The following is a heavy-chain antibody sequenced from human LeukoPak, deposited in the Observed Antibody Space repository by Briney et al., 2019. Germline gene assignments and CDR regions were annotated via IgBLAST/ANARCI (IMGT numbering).Heavy chain of an antibody. CDR3: ARGYAQAEVTAPDY. D-gene: IGHD1-14*01. CDR1: GFIVNSYY. CDR2: IYTAGTT. V-gene: IGHV3-53*01. Sequence: GGSLRLSCAASGFIVNSYYMSWFRQAPGKGLEWVSVIYTAGTTHYADSVRGRFIISRDYSKNTLNLQMNSLRAEDTAVYYCARGYAQAEVTAPDYWDQGILVTVSS. J-gene: IGHJ4*02.